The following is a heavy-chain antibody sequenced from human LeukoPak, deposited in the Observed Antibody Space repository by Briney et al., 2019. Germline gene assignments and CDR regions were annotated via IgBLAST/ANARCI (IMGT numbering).Heavy chain of an antibody. D-gene: IGHD2-2*01. Sequence: ASVKVSCKASGYTFTDYYMNWVRQAPGQGLEWMGWINPNSGGTNYAQKFQGRVTLTRDTSISTTYMELSRLKSDDTAIYYCARGGSPIFYYYMDVWGEGTTVTISS. V-gene: IGHV1-2*02. CDR1: GYTFTDYY. CDR2: INPNSGGT. CDR3: ARGGSPIFYYYMDV. J-gene: IGHJ6*03.